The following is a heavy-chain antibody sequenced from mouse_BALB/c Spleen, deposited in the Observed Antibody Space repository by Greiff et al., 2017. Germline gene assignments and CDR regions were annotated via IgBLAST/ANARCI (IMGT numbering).Heavy chain of an antibody. D-gene: IGHD1-1*01. CDR2: ISYSGST. CDR3: ARFYYGSTLDY. J-gene: IGHJ2*01. CDR1: GYSITSDYA. V-gene: IGHV3-2*02. Sequence: EVKLVESGPGLVKPSQSLSLTCTVTGYSITSDYAWNWIRQFPGNKLEWMGYISYSGSTSYNPSLKSRISITRDTSKNQFFLQLNSVTTEDTATYYCARFYYGSTLDYWGQGTTLTVSS.